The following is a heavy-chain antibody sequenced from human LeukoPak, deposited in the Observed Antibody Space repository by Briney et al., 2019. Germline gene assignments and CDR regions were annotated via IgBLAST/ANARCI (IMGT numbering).Heavy chain of an antibody. D-gene: IGHD6-6*01. J-gene: IGHJ4*02. CDR3: ARELYSSSYPRLATV. CDR2: IIPIFGTA. V-gene: IGHV1-69*13. CDR1: GGTFSSYA. Sequence: SVKVSCKASGGTFSSYAISWVRQAPGQGLEWMGGIIPIFGTANYAQRFQGRVTITADESTSTAYMELSNLRSEDTAVYYCARELYSSSYPRLATVWGQGTLVTVSS.